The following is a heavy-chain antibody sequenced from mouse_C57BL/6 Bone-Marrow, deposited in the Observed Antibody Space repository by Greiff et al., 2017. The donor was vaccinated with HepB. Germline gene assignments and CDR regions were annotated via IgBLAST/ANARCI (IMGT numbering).Heavy chain of an antibody. CDR3: ARDAYYDYDEYAMDY. V-gene: IGHV7-1*01. D-gene: IGHD2-4*01. CDR1: GFTFSDFY. J-gene: IGHJ4*01. CDR2: SRNKANDYTT. Sequence: EVKVVESGGGLVQSGRSLRLSCATSGFTFSDFYMEWVRQAPGKGLEWIAASRNKANDYTTEYSASVKGRFIVSRDTSQSILYLQMNALRAEDTAIYYCARDAYYDYDEYAMDYWGQGTSVTVSS.